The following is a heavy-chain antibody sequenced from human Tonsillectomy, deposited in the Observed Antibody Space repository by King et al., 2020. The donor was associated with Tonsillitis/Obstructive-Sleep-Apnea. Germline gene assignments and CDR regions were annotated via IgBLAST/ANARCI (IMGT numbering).Heavy chain of an antibody. V-gene: IGHV3-30*04. CDR3: ARDSTVTQFDY. CDR2: ISYDGSNK. CDR1: GFTFSSYA. J-gene: IGHJ4*02. D-gene: IGHD4-17*01. Sequence: VQLVESGGGVVQPGRSLRLSCAASGFTFSSYAMHWVRQAPGKGLEWVAVISYDGSNKYYADSVKGRFTISRDNSKNTLYLQMNSLRAEDTAEYYCARDSTVTQFDYWGQGTLVTVSS.